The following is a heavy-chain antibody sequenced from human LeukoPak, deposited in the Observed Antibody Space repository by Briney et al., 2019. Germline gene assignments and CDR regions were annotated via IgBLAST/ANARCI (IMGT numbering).Heavy chain of an antibody. V-gene: IGHV3-64*01. D-gene: IGHD1-1*01. CDR1: GFTLSSYA. CDR3: ARGRGTTPGLNGMDV. Sequence: PGGSLRLACAVSGFTLSSYAMHWVRQAAGKRLEYVSAISTSGSTTYYANSVKGRFTISRDNSNNTLYLQMGSLRVEDMAVYYCARGRGTTPGLNGMDVWGQGTTVTVSS. J-gene: IGHJ6*02. CDR2: ISTSGSTT.